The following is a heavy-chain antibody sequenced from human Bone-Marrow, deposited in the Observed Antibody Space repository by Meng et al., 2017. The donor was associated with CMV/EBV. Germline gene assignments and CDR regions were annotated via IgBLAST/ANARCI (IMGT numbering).Heavy chain of an antibody. J-gene: IGHJ4*02. CDR3: AGVGATGNFDY. CDR2: ISYDGSNK. CDR1: GFTFSSYA. D-gene: IGHD1-26*01. Sequence: GGSLRLSCAASGFTFSSYAMHWVRQAPGKGLEWVAVISYDGSNKYYADSVKGRFTISRDNSKNTLYLQMNSLRAEDTAVYYCAGVGATGNFDYWGQGTLVTVS. V-gene: IGHV3-30*04.